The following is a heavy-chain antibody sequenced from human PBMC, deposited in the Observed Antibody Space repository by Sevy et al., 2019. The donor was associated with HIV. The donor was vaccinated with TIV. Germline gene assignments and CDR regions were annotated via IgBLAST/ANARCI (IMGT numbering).Heavy chain of an antibody. V-gene: IGHV3-23*01. D-gene: IGHD3-22*01. Sequence: GGSLRLSCAASGFTFSSYAMSWARQAPGKGLEWVSGISGSGGSTYYADSVKGRFTISRDISKNTLYLQMNTLRAEDTAVYYCAKGPLDYDSSGYYFPHFDYWGQGTLVTVSS. J-gene: IGHJ4*02. CDR3: AKGPLDYDSSGYYFPHFDY. CDR2: ISGSGGST. CDR1: GFTFSSYA.